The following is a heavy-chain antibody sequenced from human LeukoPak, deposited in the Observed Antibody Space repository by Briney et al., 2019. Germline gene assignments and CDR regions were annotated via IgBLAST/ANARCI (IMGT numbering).Heavy chain of an antibody. CDR1: GFTFSSYE. V-gene: IGHV3-48*03. J-gene: IGHJ4*02. D-gene: IGHD4-17*01. CDR3: ARDDYGDSKADY. Sequence: PGGSLRLSCAASGFTFSSYEMNWVRKAPGKGLEWVSYISSSGSTIYYADSVKGRFTISRDNAKNSLYLQMNSLRAEDTAVYYCARDDYGDSKADYWGQGTLVTVSS. CDR2: ISSSGSTI.